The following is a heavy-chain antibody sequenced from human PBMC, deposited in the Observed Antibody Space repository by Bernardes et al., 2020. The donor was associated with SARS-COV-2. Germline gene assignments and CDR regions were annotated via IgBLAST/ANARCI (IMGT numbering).Heavy chain of an antibody. V-gene: IGHV3-23*01. Sequence: GSLRLSCAASGFTFSSYAMSWVRQAPGKGLEWVSAISGSGGSTYYADSVKGRFTISRDNSKNTLYLQMNSLRAEDTAVYYCAKDRILTGGNPILDAFDIWGQGTMVTVSS. J-gene: IGHJ3*02. D-gene: IGHD2-8*02. CDR2: ISGSGGST. CDR3: AKDRILTGGNPILDAFDI. CDR1: GFTFSSYA.